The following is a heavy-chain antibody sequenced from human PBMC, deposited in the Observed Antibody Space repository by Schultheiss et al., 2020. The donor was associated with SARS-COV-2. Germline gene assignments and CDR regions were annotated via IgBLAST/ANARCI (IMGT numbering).Heavy chain of an antibody. Sequence: GGSLRLSCAASGFTFSSYWMSWVRQAPGKGLEWVAVISYDGSNKYYADSVKGRFTISRDNSKNTLYLQMNSLRAEDTAVYYCAKDCIASSWGYYYYGMDVWGQGTTVTVSS. D-gene: IGHD6-13*01. V-gene: IGHV3-30*18. CDR3: AKDCIASSWGYYYYGMDV. J-gene: IGHJ6*02. CDR2: ISYDGSNK. CDR1: GFTFSSYW.